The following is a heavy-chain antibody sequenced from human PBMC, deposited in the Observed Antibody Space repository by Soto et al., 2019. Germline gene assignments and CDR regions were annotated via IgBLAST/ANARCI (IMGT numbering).Heavy chain of an antibody. V-gene: IGHV5-51*01. CDR2: IYPGDSDT. J-gene: IGHJ6*02. CDR3: ARLGFDYDFLSGYYNVHHYYGIDV. Sequence: ESLKISCMGSEYKVSTWHNFTSYWIAWVRQMPGEGLEWMGIIYPGDSDTTYSPSFQGQVTISADKSINTVYLQWSSLKASDTATYYCARLGFDYDFLSGYYNVHHYYGIDVWGQGTTVTVSS. CDR1: EYKVSTWHNFTSYW. D-gene: IGHD3-3*01.